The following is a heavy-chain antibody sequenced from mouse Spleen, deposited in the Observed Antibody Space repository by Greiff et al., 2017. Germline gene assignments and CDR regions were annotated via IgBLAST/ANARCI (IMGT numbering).Heavy chain of an antibody. Sequence: DVQLVESGGGLVQPGGSMKLSCAASGFTFSDAWMDWVRQSPEKGLEWVAEIRNKANNHATYYAESVKGRFTISRDDSKSSVYLQMNSLRAEDTGIYYCTRSSMITTWFAYWGQGTLVTVSA. D-gene: IGHD2-4*01. CDR1: GFTFSDAW. V-gene: IGHV6-6*01. CDR2: IRNKANNHAT. CDR3: TRSSMITTWFAY. J-gene: IGHJ3*01.